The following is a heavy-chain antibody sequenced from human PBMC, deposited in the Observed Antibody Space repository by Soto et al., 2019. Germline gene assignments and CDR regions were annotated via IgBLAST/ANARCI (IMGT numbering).Heavy chain of an antibody. CDR3: TRDPYGGSRYYFDS. CDR1: GFSFSNYA. CDR2: IWYDGSNK. D-gene: IGHD1-26*01. V-gene: IGHV3-33*01. J-gene: IGHJ4*02. Sequence: GSLALSCAASGFSFSNYAMHWVRQAPGKGLEWVAVIWYDGSNKYHADSVKGRFTISKDNSQTTVYLQMNSLRAEDSAVYYCTRDPYGGSRYYFDSWGQGTLVTVSS.